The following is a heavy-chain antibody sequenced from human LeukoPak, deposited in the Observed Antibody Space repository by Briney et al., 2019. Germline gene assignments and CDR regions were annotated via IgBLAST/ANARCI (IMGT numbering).Heavy chain of an antibody. CDR2: IYTSGST. Sequence: KPSETLSLTCTVSGGSISSYYWSWIRQPAGKGLEWIGRIYTSGSTNYNPSLKSRVTMSVDTSKNQFSLKLSSVTAADTAVYYCARGERYSYGDYGGVMRRPIDPWGQGTLVTVSS. CDR3: ARGERYSYGDYGGVMRRPIDP. CDR1: GGSISSYY. V-gene: IGHV4-4*07. J-gene: IGHJ5*02. D-gene: IGHD4-17*01.